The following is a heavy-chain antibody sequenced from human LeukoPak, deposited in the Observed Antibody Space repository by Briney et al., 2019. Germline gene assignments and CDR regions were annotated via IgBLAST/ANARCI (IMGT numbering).Heavy chain of an antibody. V-gene: IGHV3-15*01. CDR1: GFTFSNAW. J-gene: IGHJ4*02. CDR3: TTAVGSSGWYSGFDY. CDR2: IKSKTDGWTT. Sequence: PGGSLRLSCAASGFTFSNAWMSWVRQAPGKGREWVGRIKSKTDGWTTHYAAPVKGRFTISRDDSKNTLYLQMNSLKTDDTAVYYCTTAVGSSGWYSGFDYWGQGTLVTVSS. D-gene: IGHD6-19*01.